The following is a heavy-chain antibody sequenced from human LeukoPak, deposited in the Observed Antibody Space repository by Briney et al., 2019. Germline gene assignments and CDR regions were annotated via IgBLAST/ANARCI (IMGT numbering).Heavy chain of an antibody. Sequence: GGSLRFSCAASGFTVSSNYMSWVRQARGKGLEWVSVIYSGGDTYYADSVKGRFTISRDNSKNTLYLQMNTLRAEDTAVYYCARASGYSGYDPFDYWGQGTLVTVSS. CDR1: GFTVSSNY. CDR2: IYSGGDT. CDR3: ARASGYSGYDPFDY. V-gene: IGHV3-53*01. J-gene: IGHJ4*02. D-gene: IGHD5-12*01.